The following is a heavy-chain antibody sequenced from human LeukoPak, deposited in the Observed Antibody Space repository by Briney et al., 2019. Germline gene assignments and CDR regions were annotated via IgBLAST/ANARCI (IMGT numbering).Heavy chain of an antibody. V-gene: IGHV6-1*01. CDR1: GDSVSSNSAA. CDR2: TYYRSKWYN. CDR3: ARDRPRMIAAAGMVFDY. J-gene: IGHJ4*02. D-gene: IGHD6-13*01. Sequence: SQTLSLTCALPGDSVSSNSAAWNWIRQSPSRGLEWLGRTYYRSKWYNDYAVSVKSRITINPDTSKNQFSLQLNSVTPEDTAVYYCARDRPRMIAAAGMVFDYWGQGTLVTVSS.